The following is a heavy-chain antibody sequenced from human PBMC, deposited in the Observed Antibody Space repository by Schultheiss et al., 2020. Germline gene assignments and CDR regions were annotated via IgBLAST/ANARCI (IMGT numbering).Heavy chain of an antibody. Sequence: SETLSLTCTVSGGSISSYYWSWIRQPPGKGLEWIGYIYYSGSTNYNPSLKSRVTISVDKSKNQFSLKLSSVTAADTAVYYCARDERIFGVVIANYYYYGMDVWGQGTTVTVSS. CDR1: GGSISSYY. CDR3: ARDERIFGVVIANYYYYGMDV. V-gene: IGHV4-59*12. D-gene: IGHD3-3*01. CDR2: IYYSGST. J-gene: IGHJ6*02.